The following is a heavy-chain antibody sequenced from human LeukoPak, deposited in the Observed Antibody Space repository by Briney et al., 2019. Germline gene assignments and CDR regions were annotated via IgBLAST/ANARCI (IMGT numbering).Heavy chain of an antibody. J-gene: IGHJ4*02. CDR2: INPSGGST. D-gene: IGHD6-13*01. CDR3: AREAAAGPYFDY. CDR1: GYTFTNYY. Sequence: GASVKVSCKASGYTFTNYYMHWVRQAPGQGLEWMGIINPSGGSTSYAQKFQGRVTMTRDTSTSTAYMELSSLRSEDTAVYYCAREAAAGPYFDYWGQGTLVTVSS. V-gene: IGHV1-46*01.